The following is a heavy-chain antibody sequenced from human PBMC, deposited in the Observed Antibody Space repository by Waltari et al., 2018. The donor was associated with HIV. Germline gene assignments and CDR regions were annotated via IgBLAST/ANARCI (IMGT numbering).Heavy chain of an antibody. CDR2: ISYDGSNK. V-gene: IGHV3-30*18. CDR1: GFTFRSYG. D-gene: IGHD1-26*01. J-gene: IGHJ6*02. Sequence: QVQLVESGGGVVQPGRSLRLSCAASGFTFRSYGMHWVRQAPGKGLEWVEVISYDGSNKFYADSVKGRFTISRDNSKNTLYLQRNSLRAEDTAVYYCAKEPYTGTYYYYGMDVWGQGTTVTVSS. CDR3: AKEPYTGTYYYYGMDV.